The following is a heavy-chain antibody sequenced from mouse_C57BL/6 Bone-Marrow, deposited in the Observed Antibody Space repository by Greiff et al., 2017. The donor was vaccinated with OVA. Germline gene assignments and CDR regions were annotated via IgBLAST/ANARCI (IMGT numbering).Heavy chain of an antibody. CDR3: ARHVDYYGSSYHSWFAY. Sequence: EVKLMESGGGLVKPGGSLKLSCAASGFTFSSYTMSWVRQTPEKRLEWVATISGGGGNTYYPDSVKGRFTISRDNAKNTLYLQMSSLRSEDTALYYCARHVDYYGSSYHSWFAYWGQGTLVTVSA. CDR2: ISGGGGNT. J-gene: IGHJ3*01. V-gene: IGHV5-9*01. CDR1: GFTFSSYT. D-gene: IGHD1-1*01.